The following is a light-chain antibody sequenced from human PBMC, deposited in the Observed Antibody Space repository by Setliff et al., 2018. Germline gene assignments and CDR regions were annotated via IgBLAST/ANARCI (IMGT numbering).Light chain of an antibody. Sequence: QSALTQPPSASGSPGQSVTISCTGTSTDVSGYNYVSWYQQHPGKAPQLMIYDVSKRPSGVPDRFSGSKSGNTASLTVSGLQAEDEADYYCSSYAGSNHFVFGGGTKGTVL. J-gene: IGLJ2*01. CDR1: STDVSGYNY. CDR3: SSYAGSNHFV. CDR2: DVS. V-gene: IGLV2-8*01.